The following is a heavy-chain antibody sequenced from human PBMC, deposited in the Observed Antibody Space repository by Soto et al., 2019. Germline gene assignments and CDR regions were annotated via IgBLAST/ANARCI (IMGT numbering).Heavy chain of an antibody. CDR2: ISGSGGST. D-gene: IGHD2-15*01. Sequence: GGSLRLSCAASRFTFSSYAMSWVRQAPGKGLEWVSAISGSGGSTYYADSVKGRFTISRDNSKNTLYLQMNSLRAEDTAVYYCDGRGGYYYGMDVWGQGTTVTVSS. J-gene: IGHJ6*02. CDR1: RFTFSSYA. V-gene: IGHV3-23*01. CDR3: DGRGGYYYGMDV.